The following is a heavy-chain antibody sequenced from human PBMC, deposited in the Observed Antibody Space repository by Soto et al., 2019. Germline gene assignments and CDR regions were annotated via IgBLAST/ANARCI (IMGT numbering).Heavy chain of an antibody. V-gene: IGHV4-31*03. Sequence: SETLSLTCSFSCGSVSSDIYYWTWIRQHPGKGPEWIGHIYYSGSTYYNPSLKSRVTISLDMSKNQFSLKLTSVSAADTAVYYCARGYDYDSGGYLFDYWGQGTLVTVSS. CDR1: CGSVSSDIYY. D-gene: IGHD3-22*01. CDR2: IYYSGST. J-gene: IGHJ4*02. CDR3: ARGYDYDSGGYLFDY.